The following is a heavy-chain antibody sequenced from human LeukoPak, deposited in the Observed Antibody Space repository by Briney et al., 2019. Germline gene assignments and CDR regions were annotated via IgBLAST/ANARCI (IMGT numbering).Heavy chain of an antibody. CDR2: ISSSSNIM. D-gene: IGHD6-19*01. CDR1: GFAFSSYG. CDR3: ARGAQWPY. Sequence: GGSMKLSCAASGFAFSSYGIDWVRQAPGKGLEWVSYISSSSNIMNYADSVKGRFTTSRDNAKNSLYLQMNSLRAEDTAVYYCARGAQWPYWGQGTLVTVSS. V-gene: IGHV3-48*01. J-gene: IGHJ4*02.